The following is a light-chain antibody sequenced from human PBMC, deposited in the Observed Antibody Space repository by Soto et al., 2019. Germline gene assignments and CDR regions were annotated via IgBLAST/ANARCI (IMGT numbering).Light chain of an antibody. CDR2: GNG. Sequence: QSVLTQPPSVSGAPGQRVTISCSGTSSSIGAGYEVHWYHQLPGTAPKLVVSGNGNRPSGVPDRLSASKSGTSASLAITGLQAEDEGHYYCQSYDTRPTAYVFGTGTKVTVL. CDR3: QSYDTRPTAYV. J-gene: IGLJ1*01. V-gene: IGLV1-40*01. CDR1: SSSIGAGYE.